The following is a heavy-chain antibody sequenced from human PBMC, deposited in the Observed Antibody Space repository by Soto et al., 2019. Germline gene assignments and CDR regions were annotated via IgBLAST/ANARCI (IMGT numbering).Heavy chain of an antibody. CDR2: IIPIFGTA. CDR3: ARDGLAKQLPAYYYYGMDV. J-gene: IGHJ6*02. D-gene: IGHD6-6*01. Sequence: SVKVSCKASGGTFSSYAISWVRQAPGQGLEWMGGIIPIFGTANYAQKFQGRVTITADESTSTAYMELSSLRSEDTAVYYCARDGLAKQLPAYYYYGMDVWGQGTTVTVSS. CDR1: GGTFSSYA. V-gene: IGHV1-69*13.